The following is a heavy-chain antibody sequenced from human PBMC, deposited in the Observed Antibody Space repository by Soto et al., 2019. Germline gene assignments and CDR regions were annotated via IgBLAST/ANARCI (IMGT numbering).Heavy chain of an antibody. Sequence: VASVKVSCKTSGYTFANFDFSWARQAPGQGLEWMGWVSNRNGVTNYAENFRDRVTISTDTSTNIVYMELRSLRSDDTAVYFCARERLNTGWYGFDYWGQGTQVTVSS. CDR2: VSNRNGVT. CDR3: ARERLNTGWYGFDY. J-gene: IGHJ4*02. CDR1: GYTFANFD. V-gene: IGHV1-18*04. D-gene: IGHD6-19*01.